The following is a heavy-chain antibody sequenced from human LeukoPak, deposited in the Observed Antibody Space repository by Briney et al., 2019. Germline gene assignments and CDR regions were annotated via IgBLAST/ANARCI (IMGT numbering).Heavy chain of an antibody. D-gene: IGHD3-22*01. Sequence: ASVKVSCKASGYTFTSYDINWVRQATGQGLEWMGWMNPNSGNTGYAQKFQGRVTMTRNTSISTAYMELSSLRSEDTAVYYCARGQSSSGALYYYYYYGMDVWGQGTTVTVSS. V-gene: IGHV1-8*01. CDR1: GYTFTSYD. CDR3: ARGQSSSGALYYYYYYGMDV. CDR2: MNPNSGNT. J-gene: IGHJ6*02.